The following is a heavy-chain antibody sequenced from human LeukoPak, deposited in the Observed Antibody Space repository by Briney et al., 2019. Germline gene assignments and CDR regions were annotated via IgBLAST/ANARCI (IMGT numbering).Heavy chain of an antibody. CDR3: ARRLTQYDCFDP. D-gene: IGHD2-2*01. J-gene: IGHJ5*02. Sequence: SQTLSLTCAISGDSVSSNSVTWNWIRQSPSRGLEWLGRTYYRSTWYNDYAVSVRGRITVNPDTPKDQFSLHLNSVTPEDTAVYYCARRLTQYDCFDPWGQGILVTVSS. CDR1: GDSVSSNSVT. CDR2: TYYRSTWYN. V-gene: IGHV6-1*01.